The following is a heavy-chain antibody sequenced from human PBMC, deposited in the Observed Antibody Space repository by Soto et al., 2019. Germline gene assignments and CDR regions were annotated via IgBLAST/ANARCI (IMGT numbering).Heavy chain of an antibody. CDR2: IIPIFGTA. V-gene: IGHV1-69*12. D-gene: IGHD2-2*01. Sequence: QVQLVQSGAEVKKPGSSVKVSCKASGGTFSSYAISWVRQAPGQGLEWMGGIIPIFGTANYAQKFRGRVTITADESTSTAYMELSSLRSEDTAVYYCASLPGGGYDFYYGMDVWGQGTTVTVSS. CDR3: ASLPGGGYDFYYGMDV. CDR1: GGTFSSYA. J-gene: IGHJ6*02.